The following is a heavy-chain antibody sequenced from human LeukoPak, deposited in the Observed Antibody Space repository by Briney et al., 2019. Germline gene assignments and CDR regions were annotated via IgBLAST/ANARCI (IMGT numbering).Heavy chain of an antibody. CDR2: MFHSGST. CDR1: GYSISSGYY. Sequence: RPSETLSLTCTVSGYSISSGYYWGWIRQPPGKGLEWIGSMFHSGSTYYNPSLKSRVTMSVDTSRSQFSLKLSSVTAADTAVYYCARVYYSRSYDYWYFDIWGRGTLVTVSS. V-gene: IGHV4-38-2*02. J-gene: IGHJ2*01. D-gene: IGHD6-13*01. CDR3: ARVYYSRSYDYWYFDI.